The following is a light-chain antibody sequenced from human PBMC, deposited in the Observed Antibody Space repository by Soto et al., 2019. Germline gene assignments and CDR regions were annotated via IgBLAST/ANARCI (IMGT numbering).Light chain of an antibody. CDR1: QNIDIN. V-gene: IGKV3-15*01. J-gene: IGKJ5*01. CDR3: QQYGSSYT. CDR2: RAS. Sequence: EIVMTQSPATLSVSPGERATLSCRASQNIDINLVWYQQKPGQAPRLLIFRASTRATDIPARFSGSGSGTEFTLTISSLQSEDFVVYYCQQYGSSYTFGQGTRLEI.